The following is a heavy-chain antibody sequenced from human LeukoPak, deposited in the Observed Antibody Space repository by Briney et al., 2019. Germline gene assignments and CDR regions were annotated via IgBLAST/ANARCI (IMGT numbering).Heavy chain of an antibody. V-gene: IGHV3-21*01. CDR1: GFTFSSYS. CDR3: ARDDSHGYHFFDS. CDR2: ISGSGEFI. J-gene: IGHJ4*02. D-gene: IGHD3-22*01. Sequence: GGSLRLSCVASGFTFSSYSMNWIRQTPGKGLEWVSSISGSGEFIYYVDSVRGRFTISRDNGKNSLYLQMNGLRPEATAVYYCARDDSHGYHFFDSWGQGTLVTVSS.